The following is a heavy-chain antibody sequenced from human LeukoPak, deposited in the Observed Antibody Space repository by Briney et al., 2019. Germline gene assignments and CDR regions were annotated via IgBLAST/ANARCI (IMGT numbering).Heavy chain of an antibody. D-gene: IGHD3-10*01. CDR1: GFTFSSYG. CDR3: ARDQLNSWFGDQGGIY. J-gene: IGHJ4*02. V-gene: IGHV3-30*02. CDR2: IRYGGSNK. Sequence: GGSLRLSCAASGFTFSSYGMHWVRQAPGKGLEWVAFIRYGGSNKYYADSVKGRFTISRDNAKNSLYLQMNSLRAEDTAVYYCARDQLNSWFGDQGGIYWGQGTLVTVSS.